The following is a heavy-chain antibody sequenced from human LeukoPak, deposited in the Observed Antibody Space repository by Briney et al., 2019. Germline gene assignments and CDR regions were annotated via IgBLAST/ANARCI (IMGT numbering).Heavy chain of an antibody. CDR1: GFPFTNYW. CDR3: AIDLWGSYSTGSYLDY. J-gene: IGHJ4*02. V-gene: IGHV3-7*01. D-gene: IGHD6-19*01. Sequence: GGSLRLSCAVSGFPFTNYWMSWVRQAPGKGLEWVANIKEDGSVMYYVDSLKGRFTISRDSAQNSLYLQMNSLRVEDTAVYFCAIDLWGSYSTGSYLDYWGQGALVAVSS. CDR2: IKEDGSVM.